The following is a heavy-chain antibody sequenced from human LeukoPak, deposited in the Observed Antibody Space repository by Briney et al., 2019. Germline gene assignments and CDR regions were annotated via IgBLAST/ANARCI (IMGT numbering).Heavy chain of an antibody. Sequence: PSETLSLTCTVSGYSISSGYYWGCIRQPPGKGLEWIGSIYHSGSTYYNPSLKSRVTISVDTSKNQFSLKLSSVTAADTAVYYCARGRYDILTGYRLPVDPWGQGTLVTVSS. V-gene: IGHV4-38-2*02. CDR3: ARGRYDILTGYRLPVDP. D-gene: IGHD3-9*01. CDR2: IYHSGST. CDR1: GYSISSGYY. J-gene: IGHJ5*02.